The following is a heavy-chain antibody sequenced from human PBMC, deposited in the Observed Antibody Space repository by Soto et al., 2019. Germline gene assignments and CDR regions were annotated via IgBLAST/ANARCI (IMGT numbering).Heavy chain of an antibody. D-gene: IGHD3-22*01. CDR3: ARGATLSGGYFNWFDP. V-gene: IGHV4-30-4*01. CDR1: GDSITSDDHF. J-gene: IGHJ5*02. CDR2: IYSSGTT. Sequence: SETLSLTCTVSGDSITSDDHFWTWIRQPPGKGLEWIGYIYSSGTTYYNPSLKSRLFMSVDTPKNQFSLQLISVTAADTAVYYCARGATLSGGYFNWFDPWGQGTQVTVSS.